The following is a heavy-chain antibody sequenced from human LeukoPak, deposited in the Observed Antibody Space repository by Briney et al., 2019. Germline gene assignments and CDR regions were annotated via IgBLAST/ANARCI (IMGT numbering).Heavy chain of an antibody. CDR2: INPSGGST. V-gene: IGHV1-46*01. J-gene: IGHJ5*02. Sequence: ASVKVSCKASGYTFTSHYMHWVRQAPGQGLEWMGIINPSGGSTSYAQKFQGRVTMTRDTSTSTVYMELSSLRSEDTAVYYCARDPPSDYYGSGSYWFDPWGQGTLVTVS. CDR3: ARDPPSDYYGSGSYWFDP. CDR1: GYTFTSHY. D-gene: IGHD3-10*01.